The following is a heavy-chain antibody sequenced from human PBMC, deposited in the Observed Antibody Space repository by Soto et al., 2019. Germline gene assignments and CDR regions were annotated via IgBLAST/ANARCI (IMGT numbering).Heavy chain of an antibody. CDR2: ISDSGTA. D-gene: IGHD2-2*01. V-gene: IGHV3-23*01. CDR1: GFTFSTYA. J-gene: IGHJ5*02. CDR3: AKGGEGSCSRTSCLYFSDS. Sequence: PGGSLRLSCAASGFTFSTYAMSWVRQAPGKGLEWVSTISDSGTAYYANSVKGRFTISRDNSRNTLDLQMNSLRVEDTAVYYCAKGGEGSCSRTSCLYFSDSWGQGTLVTVSS.